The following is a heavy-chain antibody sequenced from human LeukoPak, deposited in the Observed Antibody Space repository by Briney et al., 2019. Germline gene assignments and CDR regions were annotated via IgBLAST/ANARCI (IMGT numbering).Heavy chain of an antibody. CDR2: IYYSGST. J-gene: IGHJ4*02. CDR1: GGSISSYY. CDR3: ARHTWATAPHLSDY. Sequence: PSETLSLTCTVSGGSISSYYWSWIRQPPGKGLEWIGYIYYSGSTNYNPSLKSRVTISVDTSKNQFSLKLSSVTAADTAVYYCARHTWATAPHLSDYWGQGTLVTVSS. V-gene: IGHV4-59*08. D-gene: IGHD5-24*01.